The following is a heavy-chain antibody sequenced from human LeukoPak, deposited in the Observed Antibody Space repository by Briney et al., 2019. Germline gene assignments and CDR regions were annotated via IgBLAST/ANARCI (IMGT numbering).Heavy chain of an antibody. CDR2: IRYDGSNK. Sequence: GGSLRLSCAASKFTFSTYGMYWVRQAPGKGLEWVALIRYDGSNKYYADSVKGRFTISRDNSKNTLYLQMNSLRAEDTAVHYCAKDISIYGRAQYYFDYWGQGTLVIVSS. V-gene: IGHV3-30*02. D-gene: IGHD2/OR15-2a*01. CDR3: AKDISIYGRAQYYFDY. J-gene: IGHJ4*02. CDR1: KFTFSTYG.